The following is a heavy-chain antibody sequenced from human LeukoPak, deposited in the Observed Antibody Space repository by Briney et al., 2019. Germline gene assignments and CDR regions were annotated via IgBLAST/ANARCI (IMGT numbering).Heavy chain of an antibody. J-gene: IGHJ4*02. CDR3: AQLSAGYDILTGYTQDDY. Sequence: GESLRLSCAASGFTFSYYSMNWVRQAPGKGLEWVSSISRSSSYIYYADSVKDRFTISRDNAKNSLYLQMNTLRAEDTAVYYCAQLSAGYDILTGYTQDDYWGQGTLVTVSS. CDR2: ISRSSSYI. V-gene: IGHV3-21*01. CDR1: GFTFSYYS. D-gene: IGHD3-9*01.